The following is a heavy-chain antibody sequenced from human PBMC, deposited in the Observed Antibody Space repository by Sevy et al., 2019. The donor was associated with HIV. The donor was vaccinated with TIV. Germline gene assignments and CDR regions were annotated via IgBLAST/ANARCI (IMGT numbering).Heavy chain of an antibody. D-gene: IGHD1-1*01. V-gene: IGHV3-33*01. Sequence: GGSLRLSCVASGFTFRSFSMHWVRQAPGKGLEWVAAIWYDGRTERYADSMQGRFTISKDNSKKTLYLQRNSLGDEDTAIYYCAGDAERVIVPTAGFDSWGQGTLVTVSS. J-gene: IGHJ5*01. CDR2: IWYDGRTE. CDR3: AGDAERVIVPTAGFDS. CDR1: GFTFRSFS.